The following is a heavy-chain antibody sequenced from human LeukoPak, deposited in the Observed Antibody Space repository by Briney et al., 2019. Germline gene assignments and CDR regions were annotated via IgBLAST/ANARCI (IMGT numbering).Heavy chain of an antibody. Sequence: GGSLRLSCAASGFTFSSYSMNWVRQAPGKGLEWVSYISSSSSTIYYADSVKGRFTISRDNAKNSLYLQMNSLRDEDTAVYYCARATYYYDSSGYGYWGQGTQVTVSS. CDR1: GFTFSSYS. V-gene: IGHV3-48*02. CDR2: ISSSSSTI. D-gene: IGHD3-22*01. CDR3: ARATYYYDSSGYGY. J-gene: IGHJ4*02.